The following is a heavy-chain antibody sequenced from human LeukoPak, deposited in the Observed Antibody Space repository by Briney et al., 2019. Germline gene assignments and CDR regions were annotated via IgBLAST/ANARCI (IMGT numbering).Heavy chain of an antibody. CDR3: ARVPREGGYYYYGMDV. D-gene: IGHD1-26*01. CDR1: GYTFTSYG. CDR2: ISAYNGNT. J-gene: IGHJ6*02. V-gene: IGHV1-18*01. Sequence: ASVKVSCKASGYTFTSYGISWVRQAPGQGLEWMGWISAYNGNTNYAQKLQGRVTMTTDTSTSTAYVELRSLRSDDTAVYYCARVPREGGYYYYGMDVWGQGTTVTVSS.